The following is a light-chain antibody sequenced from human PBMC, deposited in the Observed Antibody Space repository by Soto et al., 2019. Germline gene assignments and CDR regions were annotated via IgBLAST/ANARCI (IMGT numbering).Light chain of an antibody. Sequence: QSALTQPASVSGSPGQSITISCTGTSSDVGGYNYVSWYQQHPAKAPKLMIYEVSNRPSGVSHRFAGSKSGNTASLAIAGLQAEDEADYYCFSYTTSSTLVFGGGTKLTVL. CDR2: EVS. CDR3: FSYTTSSTLV. CDR1: SSDVGGYNY. V-gene: IGLV2-14*01. J-gene: IGLJ3*02.